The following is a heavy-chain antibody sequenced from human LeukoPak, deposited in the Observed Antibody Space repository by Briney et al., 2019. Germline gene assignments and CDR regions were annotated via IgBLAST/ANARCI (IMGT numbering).Heavy chain of an antibody. Sequence: PETLSLTCAVYGGSFSDYYWSWIRHAPGRGLGWIEEIYPIRSTTYNPSLKSRVTISVDTSKNQFSLKLSCVTAADTAVYYCARGRTTYDFWSGNWFDPWGQGNLVTVSS. J-gene: IGHJ5*02. CDR2: IYPIRST. CDR1: GGSFSDYY. V-gene: IGHV4-34*01. CDR3: ARGRTTYDFWSGNWFDP. D-gene: IGHD3-3*01.